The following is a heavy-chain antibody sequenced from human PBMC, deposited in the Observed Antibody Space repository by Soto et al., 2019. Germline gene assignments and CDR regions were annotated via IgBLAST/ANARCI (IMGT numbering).Heavy chain of an antibody. J-gene: IGHJ4*02. D-gene: IGHD3-10*01. CDR3: ARVNYGSGSYYSDY. Sequence: GGSLRLSCATSGFSFRSAGMHWVRQAPGRGLEWVAIIWYDGSKKYYADSVKGRFTISRDDSKNTLYLQMNSLRDDDTAVYYCARVNYGSGSYYSDYWGQGTLVTVSS. CDR2: IWYDGSKK. V-gene: IGHV3-33*01. CDR1: GFSFRSAG.